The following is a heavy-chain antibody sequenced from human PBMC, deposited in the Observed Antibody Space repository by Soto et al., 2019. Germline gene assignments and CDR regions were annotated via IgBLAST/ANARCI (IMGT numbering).Heavy chain of an antibody. Sequence: EVQLVESGGGLVKPGGSLRLSCAASGFTFTRYSMNWVRQAPGKGLGWVSSISSTTNYIYYGDSMKGRFTISRDNAKNSLSLEMNSLAAEDPGGCYCATEREDRRANFDYWGQGTLVTVSS. J-gene: IGHJ4*02. CDR2: ISSTTNYI. CDR1: GFTFTRYS. CDR3: ATEREDRRANFDY. V-gene: IGHV3-21*06.